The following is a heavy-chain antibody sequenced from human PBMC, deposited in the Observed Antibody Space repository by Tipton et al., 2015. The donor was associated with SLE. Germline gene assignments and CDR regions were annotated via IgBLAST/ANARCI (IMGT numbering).Heavy chain of an antibody. J-gene: IGHJ4*02. V-gene: IGHV4-59*11. CDR3: ARARYSGSFFDY. Sequence: TLSLTCTVSGVSISDHYWTWIRQPPGKGLEWLAYVFYSGSSNFNRAHYNPSLMGRVTISVDTSKNQFSLHLTSVTSADTAVYYCARARYSGSFFDYWGQGILVTVAS. CDR2: VFYSGSS. D-gene: IGHD1-26*01. CDR1: GVSISDHY.